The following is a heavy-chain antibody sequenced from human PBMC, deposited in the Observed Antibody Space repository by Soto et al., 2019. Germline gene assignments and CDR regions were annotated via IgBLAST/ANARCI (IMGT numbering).Heavy chain of an antibody. CDR3: ARGGTSGSAVYNWFDP. V-gene: IGHV4-59*02. J-gene: IGHJ5*02. Sequence: PSETLSLTCSVTGASVSSHSWSWIRQSPGKGLEWIGYIHYSGGTNYTPSLRSRVTISVETSKNQLSLNLTSLTAADTAVYDCARGGTSGSAVYNWFDPWGQGTLVTVSS. CDR2: IHYSGGT. CDR1: GASVSSHS. D-gene: IGHD3-10*01.